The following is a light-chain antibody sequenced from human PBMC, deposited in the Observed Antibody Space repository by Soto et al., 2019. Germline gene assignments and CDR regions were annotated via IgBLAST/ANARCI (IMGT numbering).Light chain of an antibody. CDR2: DVS. CDR3: SSYTINYTVV. CDR1: SSDVGSYNL. V-gene: IGLV2-14*02. J-gene: IGLJ2*01. Sequence: QSVLTQPASVSGSPGQSITISCTGTSSDVGSYNLVSWYQQHPGKAPKLMIYDVSNRPSGVSNRFSGSKSANTASLTISGLQAEDEADYYCSSYTINYTVVFGGGTKVTVL.